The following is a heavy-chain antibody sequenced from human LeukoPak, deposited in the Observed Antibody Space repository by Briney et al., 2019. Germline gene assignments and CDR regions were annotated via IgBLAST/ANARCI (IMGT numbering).Heavy chain of an antibody. J-gene: IGHJ4*02. Sequence: SETLSLTCTVSGGSISSHYWSWMRQPPGKGLEWIGYIYYSGSTNYNPSLKSRVTISVDTSKNQFSLKLSSVTAADTAVYYCARARRDGYNAGLALDYWGQGTLVTVSS. D-gene: IGHD5-24*01. CDR1: GGSISSHY. CDR2: IYYSGST. V-gene: IGHV4-59*11. CDR3: ARARRDGYNAGLALDY.